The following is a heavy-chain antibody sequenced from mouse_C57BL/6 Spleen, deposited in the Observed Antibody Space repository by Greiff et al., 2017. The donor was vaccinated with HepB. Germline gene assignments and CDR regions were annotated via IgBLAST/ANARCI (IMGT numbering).Heavy chain of an antibody. V-gene: IGHV1-15*01. CDR3: TENYDLYAMDY. CDR1: GYTFTDYE. J-gene: IGHJ4*01. D-gene: IGHD2-3*01. CDR2: IDPETGGT. Sequence: QVQLQQSGAELVRPGASVTLSCKASGYTFTDYEMHWVKQTPVHGLEWIGAIDPETGGTAYNQKFKGKAILTADKSSSTAYMELRSLTSEDSAVYYCTENYDLYAMDYWGQGTSVTVSS.